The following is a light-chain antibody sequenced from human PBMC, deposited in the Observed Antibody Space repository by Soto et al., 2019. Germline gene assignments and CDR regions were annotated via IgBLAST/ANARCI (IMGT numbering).Light chain of an antibody. J-gene: IGKJ1*01. CDR1: QSISTW. CDR3: QQYSAYAT. Sequence: DIQMTQSPSTLSASVGDRVTIACRASQSISTWLAWYQHKPGKAPKLLMHDASSLETGVPSRFSGSGSGTEFPLTINSLQPDDFATYYCQQYSAYATFGQGTKVEIK. CDR2: DAS. V-gene: IGKV1-5*01.